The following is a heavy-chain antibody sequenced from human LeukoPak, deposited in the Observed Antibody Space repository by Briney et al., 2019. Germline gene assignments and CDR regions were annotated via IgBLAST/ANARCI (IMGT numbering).Heavy chain of an antibody. Sequence: GESLKISCKGSGYNFGTRWVAWVCQMPGKGLEWMGIIYPDDSDARYSPSFQGQVTISADKSINTAYLQWSSLKASDTAIYFCARGAYGSGSYYNYYGMDVWGQGTTVTVSS. J-gene: IGHJ6*02. CDR1: GYNFGTRW. V-gene: IGHV5-51*01. CDR3: ARGAYGSGSYYNYYGMDV. D-gene: IGHD3-10*01. CDR2: IYPDDSDA.